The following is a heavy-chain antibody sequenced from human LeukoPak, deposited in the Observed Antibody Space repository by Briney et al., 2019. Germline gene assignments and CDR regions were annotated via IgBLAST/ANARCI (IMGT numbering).Heavy chain of an antibody. V-gene: IGHV3-30*18. J-gene: IGHJ4*02. CDR3: AKGRDGYNADFDY. CDR2: ISYDGSNK. CDR1: GFTFSSYG. D-gene: IGHD5-12*01. Sequence: GGSLRLSCAASGFTFSSYGMHWVRQAPGKGLEWVAAISYDGSNKYYADSVKGRFTISRDNSKNTLYLQMNSLRAEDTAVYYCAKGRDGYNADFDYWGQGTLVTVSS.